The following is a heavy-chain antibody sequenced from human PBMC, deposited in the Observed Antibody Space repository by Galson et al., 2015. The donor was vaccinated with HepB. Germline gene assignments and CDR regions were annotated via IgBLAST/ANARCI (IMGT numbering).Heavy chain of an antibody. D-gene: IGHD3-22*01. CDR1: GFTFSSYG. CDR3: AKLSWGSGYATDY. J-gene: IGHJ4*02. V-gene: IGHV3-30*18. CDR2: ISYGGGNK. Sequence: SLRLSCAASGFTFSSYGMHWVRQAPGKGLEWVAVISYGGGNKYYADSVKGRFTISRDNSKNTLYLQMNSLRAEDTAVYYCAKLSWGSGYATDYWGQGTLVTVSS.